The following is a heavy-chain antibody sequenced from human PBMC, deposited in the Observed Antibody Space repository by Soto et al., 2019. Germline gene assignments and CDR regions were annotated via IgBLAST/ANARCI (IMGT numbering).Heavy chain of an antibody. V-gene: IGHV3-74*01. J-gene: IGHJ4*02. CDR3: ARGVPNCSSSSCYFDF. CDR2: ISGDGRTT. D-gene: IGHD2-2*01. Sequence: VGPLILSSAASGLHFSSHWVNWVRTGPGKGLVWVSRISGDGRTTSHADSVKGRFTISRDNAKNTLYLQMNSLRVEDTAVYYCARGVPNCSSSSCYFDFWGQGILVTVS. CDR1: GLHFSSHW.